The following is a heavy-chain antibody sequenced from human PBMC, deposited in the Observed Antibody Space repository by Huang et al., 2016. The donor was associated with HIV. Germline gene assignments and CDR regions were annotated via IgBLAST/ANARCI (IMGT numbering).Heavy chain of an antibody. J-gene: IGHJ4*02. CDR1: CDTFDRYV. CDR3: ASDAPGDGTGWSTEFDY. V-gene: IGHV1-18*04. D-gene: IGHD6-19*01. CDR2: GGARSGKT. Sequence: VQLVQSGADVKKPGASVQVSRKASCDTFDRYVVNWVRQASGQGRGWMGWGGARSGKTNDAQKIQGRLTLTTDATTSTAYMELRILTSDDTAAYYGASDAPGDGTGWSTEFDYWGQGTLVTVSS.